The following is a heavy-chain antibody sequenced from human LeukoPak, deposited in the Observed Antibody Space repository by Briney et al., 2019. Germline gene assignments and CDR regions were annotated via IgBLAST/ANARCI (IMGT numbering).Heavy chain of an antibody. CDR2: ISWNSGSI. J-gene: IGHJ6*02. Sequence: PGGSLRLSCAASGFTFDDYAMHWVRQAPGKGLEWVSGISWNSGSIGYADSVKGRFTISRDNAKNSLYLQMNSLRAEDTALYYCAKDRGSGPTYGMDVWGQGTTVTVSS. V-gene: IGHV3-9*01. CDR1: GFTFDDYA. D-gene: IGHD2-15*01. CDR3: AKDRGSGPTYGMDV.